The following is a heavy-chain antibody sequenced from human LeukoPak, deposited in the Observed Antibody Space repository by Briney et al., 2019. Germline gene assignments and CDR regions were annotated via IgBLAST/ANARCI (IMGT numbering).Heavy chain of an antibody. CDR2: IYYSGST. D-gene: IGHD1-26*01. V-gene: IGHV4-39*01. Sequence: SETLSLTCTVSGGSISSSSYYWGWIRQPPGKGLEWIGSIYYSGSTYYNPSLKSRVTISVDTSKNQFSLKLSSVTAADTAVYYCASRWELKFPWGRNWFDPWGQGTLVTVSS. J-gene: IGHJ5*02. CDR1: GGSISSSSYY. CDR3: ASRWELKFPWGRNWFDP.